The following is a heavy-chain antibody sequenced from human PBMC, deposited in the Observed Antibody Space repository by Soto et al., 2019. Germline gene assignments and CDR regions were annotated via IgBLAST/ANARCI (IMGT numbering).Heavy chain of an antibody. D-gene: IGHD4-4*01. V-gene: IGHV3-30*18. Sequence: QVQPVESGGGVVQPGRSLRLSCAASGFTFSTYGMHWVRQAPGNGLEWVAFISYDGSNKYYADSVKGRFTISRDNSKNTLYLQMNSLRAEDTAVYYCAKDYTDYTYSFDYWGQGTLVTVSS. CDR2: ISYDGSNK. CDR3: AKDYTDYTYSFDY. J-gene: IGHJ4*02. CDR1: GFTFSTYG.